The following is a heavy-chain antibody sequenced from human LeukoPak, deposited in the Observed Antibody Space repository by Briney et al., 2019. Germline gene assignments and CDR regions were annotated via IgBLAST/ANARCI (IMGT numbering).Heavy chain of an antibody. CDR1: GFTFSNYW. CDR3: ARGISGATTFDS. Sequence: GGSLRLSCAASGFTFSNYWMHWVRQGPGKGLVWVSRIKSDGSSTLYADSVKGRFTISIDNAKNTLYLQMNSLRAEDTAVYYCARGISGATTFDSWGQGTLVTVSS. J-gene: IGHJ4*02. D-gene: IGHD1-26*01. V-gene: IGHV3-74*01. CDR2: IKSDGSST.